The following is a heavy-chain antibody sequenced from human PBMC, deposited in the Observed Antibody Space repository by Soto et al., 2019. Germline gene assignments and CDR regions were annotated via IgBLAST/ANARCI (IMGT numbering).Heavy chain of an antibody. CDR1: GFTFSSYA. D-gene: IGHD1-26*01. CDR3: ASLRWEHLR. V-gene: IGHV3-30-3*01. J-gene: IGHJ4*02. Sequence: GGSLRLSCAASGFTFSSYAMHWVRQAPGKGLEWVAVISYDGSNKYYADSVKGRFTISRDNSKNTLYLQMNSLRAEDTAVYYCASLRWEHLRWRQGTLVTVSS. CDR2: ISYDGSNK.